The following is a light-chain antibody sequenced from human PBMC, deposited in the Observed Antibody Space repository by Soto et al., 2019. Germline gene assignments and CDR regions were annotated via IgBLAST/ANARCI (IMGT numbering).Light chain of an antibody. CDR1: QGVSSN. CDR2: GAS. V-gene: IGKV3-15*01. Sequence: EIVMTQSPATLSVSPGERATLSCRASQGVSSNLAWYQQKPGQAPRLLIYGASTRATGIPARFSGSGSGTEFTLTISSLQSEDFAVYYCQQYNNWPPEGTFGQGTRLEIK. J-gene: IGKJ5*01. CDR3: QQYNNWPPEGT.